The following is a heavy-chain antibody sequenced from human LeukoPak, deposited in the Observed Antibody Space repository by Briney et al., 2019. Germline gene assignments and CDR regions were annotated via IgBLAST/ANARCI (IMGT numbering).Heavy chain of an antibody. D-gene: IGHD2-2*02. CDR1: GFTFSSYG. Sequence: PGTSLRLSCAASGFTFSSYGMHWVRQAPGKGLEWVSVISTDGTTTYYADSVQGRFTISRDNSKNTLYLQMNSLRAEDTAVYYCARGNGKGPAAIIDYWGQGTLVTVSS. CDR2: ISTDGTTT. CDR3: ARGNGKGPAAIIDY. J-gene: IGHJ4*02. V-gene: IGHV3-33*08.